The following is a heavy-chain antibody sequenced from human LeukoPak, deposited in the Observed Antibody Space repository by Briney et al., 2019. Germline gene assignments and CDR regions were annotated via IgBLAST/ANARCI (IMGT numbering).Heavy chain of an antibody. V-gene: IGHV1-69*13. CDR2: IIPIFGTA. Sequence: GASVKVSCKASGGTFSSYAISWVRQAPGQGLEWMGGIIPIFGTANYAQKFQGRVTITADESTSTAYMELSSLRSEDTAVYYCARGRDIVGATNFGYWGQGTLVTVSS. D-gene: IGHD1-26*01. J-gene: IGHJ4*02. CDR1: GGTFSSYA. CDR3: ARGRDIVGATNFGY.